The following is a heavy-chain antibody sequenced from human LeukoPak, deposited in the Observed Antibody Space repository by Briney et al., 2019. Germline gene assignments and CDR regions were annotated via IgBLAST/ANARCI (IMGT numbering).Heavy chain of an antibody. Sequence: SETLSLTCTVSGGSISSSSYYWSWIRQPPGKGLEWIGSIYYSGSTYYNPSLKSRVTISVDTSKNQFSLKLSSVTAADTAVYYCARLDFHTAMPLNALDYWGQGTLVTVSS. D-gene: IGHD5-18*01. CDR2: IYYSGST. V-gene: IGHV4-39*01. CDR3: ARLDFHTAMPLNALDY. CDR1: GGSISSSSYY. J-gene: IGHJ4*02.